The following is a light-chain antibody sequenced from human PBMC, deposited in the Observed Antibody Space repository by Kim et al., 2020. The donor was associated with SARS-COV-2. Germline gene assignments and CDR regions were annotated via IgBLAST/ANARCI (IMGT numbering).Light chain of an antibody. V-gene: IGLV2-11*01. Sequence: QSALTQPRSVSGSPGQSVTISCTGTSSDVGGYNYVSWYQQHPGTAPKLVIYDVNKRPSGVPDRFSGSKSGNTASLTVSGLQAEDEADYYCCSYAGSYTLVFGGGTQLTVL. CDR2: DVN. CDR3: CSYAGSYTLV. J-gene: IGLJ2*01. CDR1: SSDVGGYNY.